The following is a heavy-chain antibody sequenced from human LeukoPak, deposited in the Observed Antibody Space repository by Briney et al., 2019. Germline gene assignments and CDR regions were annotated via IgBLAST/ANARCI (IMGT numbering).Heavy chain of an antibody. CDR2: IIPIFGTA. Sequence: GASVKVSCKASGGTFISYAISWVRQAPGQGLEWMGGIIPIFGTANYAQRFQGRVTITRDSSASTVYMELSSLTSEDTAVYYCARGIWSARTVDYYLDSWGQGTLVTVSS. CDR1: GGTFISYA. D-gene: IGHD2-21*01. J-gene: IGHJ4*02. CDR3: ARGIWSARTVDYYLDS. V-gene: IGHV1-69*05.